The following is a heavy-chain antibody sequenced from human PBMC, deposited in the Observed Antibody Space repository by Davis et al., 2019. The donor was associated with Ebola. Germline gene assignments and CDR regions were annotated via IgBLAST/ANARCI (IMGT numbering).Heavy chain of an antibody. CDR3: APQRITIFGVADVGGMDV. CDR1: GFTFSDYY. J-gene: IGHJ6*02. V-gene: IGHV3-11*01. CDR2: IGPTGTTI. Sequence: GESLKISCAASGFTFSDYYMSWIRQAPRQGLEWISYIGPTGTTIYYTDSVKGRFTISRDNAKNSLYLQMNSLRAEDTAVYYCAPQRITIFGVADVGGMDVWGQGTTVTVSS. D-gene: IGHD3-3*01.